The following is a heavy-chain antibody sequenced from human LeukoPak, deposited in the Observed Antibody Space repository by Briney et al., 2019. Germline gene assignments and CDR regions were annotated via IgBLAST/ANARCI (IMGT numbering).Heavy chain of an antibody. CDR2: INTNTGNP. CDR3: ARVRGRYGDYGSYMDV. J-gene: IGHJ6*03. D-gene: IGHD4-17*01. Sequence: ASVKVSCKASGYTFTSYAMNWVRQAPGQGLEWMGWINTNTGNPTYAQGFTGRFVFSLDTSVSTAYLQISSLKAEDTAVYYCARVRGRYGDYGSYMDVWGKGTTVTVSS. V-gene: IGHV7-4-1*02. CDR1: GYTFTSYA.